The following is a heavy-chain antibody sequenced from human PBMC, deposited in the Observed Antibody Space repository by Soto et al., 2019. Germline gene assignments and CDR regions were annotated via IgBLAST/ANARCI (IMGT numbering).Heavy chain of an antibody. CDR3: TRDPRSADY. J-gene: IGHJ4*02. CDR2: ISGNLVYT. CDR1: GFTFGNYY. Sequence: PGGSLRLSCAASGFTFGNYYMTWIRQAPGKGLESVSYISGNLVYTNYADSVKGRFTISRDNAKNSLYLQMNDLRADDTAVYYCTRDPRSADYWGQGTLVTVSS. V-gene: IGHV3-11*05.